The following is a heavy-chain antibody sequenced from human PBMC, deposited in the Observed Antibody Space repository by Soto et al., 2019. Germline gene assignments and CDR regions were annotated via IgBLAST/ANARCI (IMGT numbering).Heavy chain of an antibody. D-gene: IGHD3-16*02. Sequence: ASVKVSCKASGYTFTSYGISWVRQAPGQGLEWMGWISAYNGNTNYAQKLQGRVTMTTDTSTSTAYMELRSLRSDDTAVYYCARDYGRQIDDYIWGSYRYPVRYFDYWGQGTLVTVSS. CDR1: GYTFTSYG. J-gene: IGHJ4*02. CDR2: ISAYNGNT. V-gene: IGHV1-18*01. CDR3: ARDYGRQIDDYIWGSYRYPVRYFDY.